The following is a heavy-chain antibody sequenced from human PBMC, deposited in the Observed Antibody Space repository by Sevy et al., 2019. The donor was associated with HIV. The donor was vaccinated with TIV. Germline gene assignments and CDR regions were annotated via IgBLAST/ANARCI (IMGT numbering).Heavy chain of an antibody. CDR2: IWYDGSNK. D-gene: IGHD5-18*01. V-gene: IGHV3-33*01. CDR3: ARDREETAMSFNWFDP. J-gene: IGHJ5*02. CDR1: GFTFSSYG. Sequence: GGSLRLSCAASGFTFSSYGMHWVRQTPGKGLEWVAVIWYDGSNKYYGDSVKGRFTIYRDNSKNTLWLQMNSLRPEYTAVYYCARDREETAMSFNWFDPWGQGTLVTVSS.